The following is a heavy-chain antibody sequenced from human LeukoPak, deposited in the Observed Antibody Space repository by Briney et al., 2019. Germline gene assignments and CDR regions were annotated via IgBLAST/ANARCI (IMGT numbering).Heavy chain of an antibody. CDR2: ISYDGSNK. CDR3: ARIVGAIAQNWFDP. Sequence: GWSLRLSCAASGFTFSSYAMHWVRQAPGKGLEWVAVISYDGSNKYYADSVKGRFTISRDNSKNTLYLQMNSLRAEDTAVYYCARIVGAIAQNWFDPWGQGTLVTVSS. J-gene: IGHJ5*02. V-gene: IGHV3-30*04. D-gene: IGHD1-26*01. CDR1: GFTFSSYA.